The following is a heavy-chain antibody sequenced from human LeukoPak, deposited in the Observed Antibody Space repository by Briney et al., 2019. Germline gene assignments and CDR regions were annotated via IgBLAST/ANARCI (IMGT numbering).Heavy chain of an antibody. J-gene: IGHJ4*02. CDR2: IYTSGST. V-gene: IGHV4-4*07. CDR1: GGSISSYY. CDR3: ARLGYGDSSQAGYFDY. Sequence: SETLSLTCTVSGGSISSYYWSWIRQPAGKGLEWIGRIYTSGSTNYNPSLKSRVTMSVDTSKNQFSLKLSSVTAADTAVYYCARLGYGDSSQAGYFDYWGQGTLVTVSS. D-gene: IGHD4-17*01.